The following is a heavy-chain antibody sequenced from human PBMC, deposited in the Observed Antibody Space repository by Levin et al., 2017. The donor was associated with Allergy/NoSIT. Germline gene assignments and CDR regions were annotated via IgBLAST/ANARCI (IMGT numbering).Heavy chain of an antibody. V-gene: IGHV3-66*01. J-gene: IGHJ4*02. Sequence: GGSLRLSCAASGFTVSSNYMSWVRQAPGKGLEWVSVIYSGGSTYYADSVKGRFTISRDNSKNTLYLQMNSLRAEDTAVYYCARDPDCSSTSCYTATQWGQGTLVTVSS. CDR2: IYSGGST. CDR1: GFTVSSNY. CDR3: ARDPDCSSTSCYTATQ. D-gene: IGHD2-2*02.